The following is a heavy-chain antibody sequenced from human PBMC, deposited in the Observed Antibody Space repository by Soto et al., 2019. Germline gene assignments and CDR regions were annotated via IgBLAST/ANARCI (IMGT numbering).Heavy chain of an antibody. J-gene: IGHJ6*02. CDR1: GYTFTSYG. D-gene: IGHD2-15*01. CDR3: ARDSVVVAATNYYYGMDG. CDR2: ISAYNGNT. V-gene: IGHV1-18*01. Sequence: VQLVQSGAEVKKPGASVKVSCKASGYTFTSYGISWVRQAPGQGLEWMGWISAYNGNTNYAQKLQGRVTMTTDTATSTAYMELRSLRSDDTAVYYCARDSVVVAATNYYYGMDGWGQGTTVTVSS.